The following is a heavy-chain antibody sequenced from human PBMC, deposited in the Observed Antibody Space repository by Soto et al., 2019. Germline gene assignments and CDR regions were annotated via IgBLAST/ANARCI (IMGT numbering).Heavy chain of an antibody. CDR2: ISYDGSNK. J-gene: IGHJ6*02. Sequence: GGSLRLSCAASGFTFSSYAMHWVRQAPGKGLEWVAVISYDGSNKYYADSVKGRFTISRDNSKNTLYLQMNSLRAEDTAVYYCARDGGTGTTDGIGYYYGMDVWGQGTTVTVSS. CDR3: ARDGGTGTTDGIGYYYGMDV. V-gene: IGHV3-30-3*01. CDR1: GFTFSSYA. D-gene: IGHD1-1*01.